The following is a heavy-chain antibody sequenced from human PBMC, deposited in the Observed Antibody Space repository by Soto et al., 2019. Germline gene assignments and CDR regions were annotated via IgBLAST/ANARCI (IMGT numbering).Heavy chain of an antibody. D-gene: IGHD2-2*01. CDR2: IIPILGIA. J-gene: IGHJ6*02. Sequence: QVQLVQSGAEVKKPGSSVKVSCKASGGTFSSYTISWVRQAPGQGLEWMGRIIPILGIANYAQKFQGRVTITADKSTSTAYMELSRLRSEDTAVYYCARDGLDCSSTSCYAFYYYYGMDVWGQGTTVTVSS. V-gene: IGHV1-69*08. CDR1: GGTFSSYT. CDR3: ARDGLDCSSTSCYAFYYYYGMDV.